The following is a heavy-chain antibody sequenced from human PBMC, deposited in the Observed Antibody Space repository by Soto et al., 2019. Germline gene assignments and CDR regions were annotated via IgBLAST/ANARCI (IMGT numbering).Heavy chain of an antibody. V-gene: IGHV1-69*13. CDR3: ARDGSDYSTSGHYDP. J-gene: IGHJ5*02. D-gene: IGHD3-22*01. CDR1: GGTHSSYA. CDR2: IIPIFGTR. Sequence: SVKVSCKVTGGTHSSYAITWVRQAPGQGLEWMGGIIPIFGTRDYAQKFQGRVTITADPSTSTAYLELSGLTSDGTAVYYCARDGSDYSTSGHYDPWGQGTLVTVSS.